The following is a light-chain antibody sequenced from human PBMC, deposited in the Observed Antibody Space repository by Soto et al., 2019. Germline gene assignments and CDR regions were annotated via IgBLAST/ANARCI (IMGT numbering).Light chain of an antibody. CDR2: EVS. Sequence: QSVLTQPHSVSGSPGQSVAISCTGTSSDVGSYNRVSWYQQPPGAAPKLMIYEVSNRPSGVPDRFSGSKSGNTASLTISGLQAEDEADYYCNSYTGSSTYVFGTGTKLTVL. CDR3: NSYTGSSTYV. J-gene: IGLJ1*01. CDR1: SSDVGSYNR. V-gene: IGLV2-18*02.